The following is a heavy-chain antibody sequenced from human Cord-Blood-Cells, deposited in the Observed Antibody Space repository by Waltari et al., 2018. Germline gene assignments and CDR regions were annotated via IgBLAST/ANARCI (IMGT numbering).Heavy chain of an antibody. CDR1: GDTFTSYA. CDR2: INAGNGNT. Sequence: QVQLVQSGAEVKKPGASVKGSCKASGDTFTSYAMHWGRKAPGQRLEWMGWINAGNGNTKYSQKFQGRVTITRDTSASTAYMELSSLRSEDTAVYYCAREDGLGYSGSYYWFDPWGQGTLVTVSS. J-gene: IGHJ5*02. CDR3: AREDGLGYSGSYYWFDP. V-gene: IGHV1-3*01. D-gene: IGHD1-26*01.